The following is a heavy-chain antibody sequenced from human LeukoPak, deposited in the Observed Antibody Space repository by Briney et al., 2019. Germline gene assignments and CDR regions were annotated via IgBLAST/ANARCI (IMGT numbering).Heavy chain of an antibody. CDR2: IRSDGDNK. Sequence: GGSLRLSCAASGFTFSSYGMHWVRQAPGKGLEWVAVIRSDGDNKYYADSVKGRFTISRDNSKNTLYLQTNSLRAEDTAVYYCAKGPVGDSSHFDYWGQGTLVTVSS. J-gene: IGHJ4*02. D-gene: IGHD2-21*02. V-gene: IGHV3-30*02. CDR3: AKGPVGDSSHFDY. CDR1: GFTFSSYG.